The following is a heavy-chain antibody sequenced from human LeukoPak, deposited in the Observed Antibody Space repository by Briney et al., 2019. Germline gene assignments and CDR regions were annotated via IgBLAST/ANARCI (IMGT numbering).Heavy chain of an antibody. Sequence: ASVKISCKASGYTFTDNYIHWVRQAPEKELEWVGRVDPEDGQTFFPEKFQGRVTIMADTSTDTTYLELRSLRSDDTAVYYCATGDYQLLPFESWGQGTLVTVSS. J-gene: IGHJ4*02. V-gene: IGHV1-69-2*01. D-gene: IGHD2-15*01. CDR2: VDPEDGQT. CDR1: GYTFTDNY. CDR3: ATGDYQLLPFES.